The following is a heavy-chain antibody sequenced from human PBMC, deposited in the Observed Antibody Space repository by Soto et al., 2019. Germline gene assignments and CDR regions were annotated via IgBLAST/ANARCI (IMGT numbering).Heavy chain of an antibody. CDR3: ARDPGWYSRESDDY. CDR1: GFTFSSYS. V-gene: IGHV3-21*01. J-gene: IGHJ4*02. D-gene: IGHD6-13*01. Sequence: EVQLVESGGGLVKPGGSLRLSCAASGFTFSSYSMNWVRQAPGKGLEWVSSISSSSSYIYYADSVKGRFTISRDNAKNSLYLQMNSLRAEDTAVYYCARDPGWYSRESDDYWGQGALVTVSS. CDR2: ISSSSSYI.